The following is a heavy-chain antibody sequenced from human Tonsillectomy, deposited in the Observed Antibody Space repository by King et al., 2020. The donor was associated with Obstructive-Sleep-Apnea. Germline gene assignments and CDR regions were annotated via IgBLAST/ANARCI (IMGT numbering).Heavy chain of an antibody. CDR2: MSYDGSNK. D-gene: IGHD3-22*01. V-gene: IGHV3-30-3*01. CDR3: ARDASYDSSGYYYGYVDY. CDR1: GFTFSTYA. Sequence: VQLVESGGGVVQPGRSLRLSCAASGFTFSTYAMHWVRQAPGKGLEWVVIMSYDGSNKYYADSVKGRFTISRDNSKNTLYLQMNSLRAEDTAVYYCARDASYDSSGYYYGYVDYWGQGTLVTVSS. J-gene: IGHJ4*02.